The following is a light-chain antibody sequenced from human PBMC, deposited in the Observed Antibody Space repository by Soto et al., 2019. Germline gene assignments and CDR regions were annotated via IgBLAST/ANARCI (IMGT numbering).Light chain of an antibody. V-gene: IGKV3-20*01. CDR2: GAS. Sequence: EIVLTQSPGILSLSPGERATLSCRARQSVSSSYLAWYQHKPGQAPRLLIYGASRRATGIPDRFSGSGSGTDFTLTISRLEPEDFAVYYCQQYGSSPRTFGQGTKLEIK. CDR3: QQYGSSPRT. CDR1: QSVSSSY. J-gene: IGKJ2*01.